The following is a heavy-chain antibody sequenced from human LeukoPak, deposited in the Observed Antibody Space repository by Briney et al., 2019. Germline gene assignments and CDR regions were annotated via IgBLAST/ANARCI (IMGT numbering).Heavy chain of an antibody. J-gene: IGHJ4*02. D-gene: IGHD2/OR15-2a*01. V-gene: IGHV3-48*03. CDR1: GFTFSNYG. CDR2: ISSSGSTI. CDR3: ARVRENFSYYFDY. Sequence: PGESLILSRAASGFTFSNYGMHWVRQAPGKGLEWVSYISSSGSTIYYADSVKGRFTISRDNAKNSLYLQMNSLRAEDTAVYYCARVRENFSYYFDYWGQGTLVTVSS.